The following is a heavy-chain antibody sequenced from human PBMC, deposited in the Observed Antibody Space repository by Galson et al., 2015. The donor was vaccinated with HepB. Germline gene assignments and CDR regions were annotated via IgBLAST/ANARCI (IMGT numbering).Heavy chain of an antibody. J-gene: IGHJ4*02. D-gene: IGHD5-18*01. CDR1: GFTFSSYG. CDR2: IWYDGSNK. Sequence: SLRLSCAASGFTFSSYGMHWVRQAPGKGLEWVAVIWYDGSNKYYADSVKGRFTISRDNSKNTLYLQRNSLRAEDTAVYYCARGEGDYSYGYFDYWGQGTLVTVSS. V-gene: IGHV3-33*01. CDR3: ARGEGDYSYGYFDY.